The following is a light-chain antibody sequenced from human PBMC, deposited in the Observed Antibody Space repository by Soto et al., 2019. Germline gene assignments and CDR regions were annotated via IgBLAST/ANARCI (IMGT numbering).Light chain of an antibody. J-gene: IGKJ5*01. CDR1: QSVDNN. CDR2: GSF. Sequence: EIVLTQSPATLSLSPGERATLSCRASQSVDNNVAWYQQKPGEAPRLLIVGSFARASGIPARFSGSGSGSEFTLTISGLQSEDFAVYYCQQYNDRPPITFGQGTRLEI. V-gene: IGKV3-15*01. CDR3: QQYNDRPPIT.